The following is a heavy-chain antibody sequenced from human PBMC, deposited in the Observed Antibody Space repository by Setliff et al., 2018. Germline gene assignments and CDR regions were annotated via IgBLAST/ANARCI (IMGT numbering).Heavy chain of an antibody. Sequence: AGGSLRLSCAASGFTFSAHYMDWLRQAPGKGLEWIGEINHSGSTNYNPSLKSRVTISVDTSKNQFSLKLSSVTAADTAVYYCARGLIFGYSYVGEYYYYMDVWGKGTTVTVSS. CDR1: GFTFSAHY. D-gene: IGHD5-18*01. J-gene: IGHJ6*03. V-gene: IGHV4-34*01. CDR3: ARGLIFGYSYVGEYYYYMDV. CDR2: INHSGST.